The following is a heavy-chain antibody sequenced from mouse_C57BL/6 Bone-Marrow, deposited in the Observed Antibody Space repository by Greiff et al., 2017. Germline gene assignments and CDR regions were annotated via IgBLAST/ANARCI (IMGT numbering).Heavy chain of an antibody. V-gene: IGHV1-47*01. CDR2: FHPYNDDT. J-gene: IGHJ2*01. Sequence: QVHVKQSGAELVKPGASVKMSCKASGYTFTTYPIEWMKQNHGKSLEWIGNFHPYNDDTKYNEKFKGKATLTVEKSSSTVYLELSRLTSDDFAVYYCARGGNYGGYYFDYWGQGTTLTVSS. CDR1: GYTFTTYP. D-gene: IGHD2-1*01. CDR3: ARGGNYGGYYFDY.